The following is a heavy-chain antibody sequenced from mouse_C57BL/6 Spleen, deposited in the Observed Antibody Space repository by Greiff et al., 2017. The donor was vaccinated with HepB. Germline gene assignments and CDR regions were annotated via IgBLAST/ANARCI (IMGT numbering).Heavy chain of an antibody. D-gene: IGHD1-1*01. CDR3: AREDITRVVVDY. CDR2: ISSGGSYT. J-gene: IGHJ2*01. CDR1: GFTFSSYG. Sequence: EVQGVESGGDLVKPGGSLKLSCAASGFTFSSYGMSWVRQTPDKRLEWVATISSGGSYTYYPDSVKGRFTISRDNAKNTLYLQMSSLTSEDTAMYYCAREDITRVVVDYWGQGTTLTVSS. V-gene: IGHV5-6*01.